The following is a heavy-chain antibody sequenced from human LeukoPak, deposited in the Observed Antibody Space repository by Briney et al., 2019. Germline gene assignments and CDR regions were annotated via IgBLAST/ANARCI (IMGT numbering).Heavy chain of an antibody. J-gene: IGHJ4*02. CDR3: ARHDGFGESRY. D-gene: IGHD3-10*01. Sequence: SETLSLTCTVSGGSISSYYWSWIRQPPGKGLEWIGYIYYSGSTNYNPSLKSRVTISVDTSKNQFSLNLSSVTAADTAVYYCARHDGFGESRYWGQGTLATVSS. CDR2: IYYSGST. CDR1: GGSISSYY. V-gene: IGHV4-59*01.